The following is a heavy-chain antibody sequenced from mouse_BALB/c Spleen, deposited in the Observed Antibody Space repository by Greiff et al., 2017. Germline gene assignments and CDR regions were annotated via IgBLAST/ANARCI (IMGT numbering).Heavy chain of an antibody. V-gene: IGHV5-4*02. J-gene: IGHJ2*01. CDR2: ISDGGSYT. CDR3: ARRFITTEDFDY. Sequence: EVMLVESGGGLVKPGGSLKLSCAASGFTFSDYYMYWVRQTPEKRLEWVATISDGGSYTYYPDSVKGRFTISRDNAKNNLYLQMSSLKSEDTAMYYCARRFITTEDFDYWGQGTTLTVSS. D-gene: IGHD1-1*01. CDR1: GFTFSDYY.